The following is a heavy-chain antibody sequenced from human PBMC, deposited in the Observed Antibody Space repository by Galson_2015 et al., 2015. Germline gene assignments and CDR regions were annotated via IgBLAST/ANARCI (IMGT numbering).Heavy chain of an antibody. CDR2: IYSSGTT. V-gene: IGHV4-61*09. J-gene: IGHJ4*02. CDR3: ARDQNYYGSGTYPPFDY. Sequence: TLSLTCTVSGGSISSGSYCWSWIRQPAGKGLEWIGHIYSSGTTNYNPSLRSRVTILGDTSKNQFSLKLSSVTAADTAVYYCARDQNYYGSGTYPPFDYWGQGTLVTVSS. D-gene: IGHD3-10*01. CDR1: GGSISSGSYC.